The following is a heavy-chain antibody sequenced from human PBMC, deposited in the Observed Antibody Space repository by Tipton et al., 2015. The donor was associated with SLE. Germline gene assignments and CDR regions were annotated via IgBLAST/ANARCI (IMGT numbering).Heavy chain of an antibody. D-gene: IGHD6-13*01. CDR1: GFAFGSYT. J-gene: IGHJ6*02. Sequence: GSLRLSCAASGFAFGSYTMNWVRQAPGKGLEWVSAISAGGTSTYYADSVKGRFTLSRDNSNSTLFLQMNSLRAEDTALYYCARDPYSSSRTWYYGMDVWGQGTTVTVSS. CDR2: ISAGGTST. V-gene: IGHV3-23*01. CDR3: ARDPYSSSRTWYYGMDV.